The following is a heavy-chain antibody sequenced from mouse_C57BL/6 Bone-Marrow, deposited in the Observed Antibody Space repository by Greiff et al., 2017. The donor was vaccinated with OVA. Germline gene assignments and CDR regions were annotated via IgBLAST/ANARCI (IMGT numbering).Heavy chain of an antibody. J-gene: IGHJ2*01. V-gene: IGHV1-7*01. CDR1: GYTFTSYW. Sequence: VQLQQSGAELAKPGASVKLSCKASGYTFTSYWMHWVKPRPGQGLEWIGYINTSSGSTKYNQKFNDKATLTADKSSSTAYMQLSSLTYEYSAVYYCARLGYGSKDFYYWGQGTTLTVSS. D-gene: IGHD1-1*01. CDR2: INTSSGST. CDR3: ARLGYGSKDFYY.